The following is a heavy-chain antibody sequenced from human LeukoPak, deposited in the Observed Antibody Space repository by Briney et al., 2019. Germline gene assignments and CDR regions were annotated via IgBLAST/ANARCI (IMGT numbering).Heavy chain of an antibody. CDR3: ACSGYYFYFDY. CDR1: GYSISSGYD. V-gene: IGHV4-38-2*02. D-gene: IGHD3-22*01. CDR2: IYNSGST. Sequence: PSETLSLTCTVSGYSISSGYDWGWIRQPPGKGLEWIGKIYNSGSTYYNPSLKTRVTISVDTSKNQFSLKLSSVTAADTAVYYCACSGYYFYFDYWGQGTLVTVSS. J-gene: IGHJ4*02.